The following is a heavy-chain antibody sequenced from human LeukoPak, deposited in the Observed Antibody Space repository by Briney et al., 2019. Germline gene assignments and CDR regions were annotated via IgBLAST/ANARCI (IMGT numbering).Heavy chain of an antibody. CDR1: GFTFRNYV. CDR3: ARRRYNWNAIDY. Sequence: GGSLRLSCAASGFTFRNYVIHWVRQAPGKGLEWVSYISSSGSTLYYADSVKGRITIPRDNAKNSLYLQMNSLRAEDTAVYYCARRRYNWNAIDYWGQGTQVTVSS. D-gene: IGHD1-20*01. V-gene: IGHV3-48*04. CDR2: ISSSGSTL. J-gene: IGHJ4*02.